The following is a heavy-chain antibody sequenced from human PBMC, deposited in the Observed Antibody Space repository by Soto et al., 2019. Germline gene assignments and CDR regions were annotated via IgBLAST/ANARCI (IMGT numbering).Heavy chain of an antibody. CDR1: GFPFSSYG. CDR2: IWYDGSNK. V-gene: IGHV3-33*03. CDR3: ESSIN. J-gene: IGHJ4*02. Sequence: PGGSLRLSCAASGFPFSSYGMHWVRQAPGKGLDWVGVIWYDGSNKDYAESVKGRFTISRDNSKNMLYLQMNSLRADDTAVYYCESSINWGQGTLVTVSS.